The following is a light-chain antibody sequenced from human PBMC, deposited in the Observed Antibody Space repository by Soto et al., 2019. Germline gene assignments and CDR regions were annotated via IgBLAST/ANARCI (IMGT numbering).Light chain of an antibody. V-gene: IGLV2-23*02. Sequence: QSVLTQPASVSGSPGQSITISCTGTSSDVGSYNLVSWYQQHPGKAPKLMIYEVSKRPSGVSNRFSGSKSGNTASLTISGLQAGDEADYSCCSYAGRSTFGVFGGGTKVTVL. CDR2: EVS. CDR1: SSDVGSYNL. J-gene: IGLJ3*02. CDR3: CSYAGRSTFGV.